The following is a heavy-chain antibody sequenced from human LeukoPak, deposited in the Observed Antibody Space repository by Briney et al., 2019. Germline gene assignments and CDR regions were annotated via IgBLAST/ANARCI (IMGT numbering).Heavy chain of an antibody. V-gene: IGHV5-51*01. J-gene: IGHJ4*02. CDR1: GCSFTSYW. Sequence: GESLKISCKGSGCSFTSYWIGWVRQMPGKGLEWMWISYPGDSDTRYSPSFQGQATISADKSLSTAYLQWSSLKASDTAMYYCARSDARPRMGSSGFDYWGQGTLVTVSS. CDR3: ARSDARPRMGSSGFDY. CDR2: SYPGDSDT. D-gene: IGHD6-19*01.